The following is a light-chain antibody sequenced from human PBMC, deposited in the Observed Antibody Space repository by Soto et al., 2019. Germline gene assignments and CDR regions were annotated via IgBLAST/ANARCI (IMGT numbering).Light chain of an antibody. Sequence: DIQMTQSHSTLSASVGDRVTITCLAMQSISNWLAWYQHKPGKAPNLLIYQAPNLESGAPSRFSGSGSGTEFTLTISGLQRDDFATYYCQQYETYYTFGQGTKLEIK. CDR1: QSISNW. J-gene: IGKJ2*01. V-gene: IGKV1-5*03. CDR3: QQYETYYT. CDR2: QAP.